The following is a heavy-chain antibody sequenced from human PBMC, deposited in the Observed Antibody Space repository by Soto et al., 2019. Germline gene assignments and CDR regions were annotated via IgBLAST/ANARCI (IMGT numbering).Heavy chain of an antibody. Sequence: SETLSLTCTVSGGSIISGSYYWGWIRQPPGKGLEWIGSIYYSGSTYYNPSLKSRVTISVDTSKNQFSLKLSSVTAADTAVYYCARAGVGFGEPIHYYYYYGMDVWGQGTTVT. CDR2: IYYSGST. J-gene: IGHJ6*02. V-gene: IGHV4-39*01. CDR1: GGSIISGSYY. D-gene: IGHD3-10*01. CDR3: ARAGVGFGEPIHYYYYYGMDV.